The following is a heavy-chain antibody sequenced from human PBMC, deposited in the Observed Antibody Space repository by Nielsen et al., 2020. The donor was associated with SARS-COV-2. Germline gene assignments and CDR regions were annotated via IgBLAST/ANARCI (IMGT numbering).Heavy chain of an antibody. V-gene: IGHV1-18*01. Sequence: ASVQVTCMASGYTFLSYVISSVRPPPAQGRAGMGCINAYNGNSNYEQKLQGRVTMTTDTSTSTAYMELRSLRSDDTAVYYCARVDDSSGYYLRNWFDPWGQGTLVTVSS. D-gene: IGHD3-22*01. CDR3: ARVDDSSGYYLRNWFDP. CDR2: INAYNGNS. J-gene: IGHJ5*02. CDR1: GYTFLSYV.